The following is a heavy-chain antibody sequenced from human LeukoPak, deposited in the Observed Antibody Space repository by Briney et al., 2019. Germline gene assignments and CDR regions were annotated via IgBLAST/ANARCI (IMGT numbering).Heavy chain of an antibody. CDR1: GGSISSYY. CDR2: IYYSGST. D-gene: IGHD1-1*01. Sequence: PSETLSLTCTVSGGSISSYYWSWIRQPPGKGLEWIGYIYYSGSTSYNPSLKSRVTISVDTSKNQFSPRLSSVTAADTAVYYCARFTNDAFDIWGQGTMVTVSS. V-gene: IGHV4-59*01. CDR3: ARFTNDAFDI. J-gene: IGHJ3*02.